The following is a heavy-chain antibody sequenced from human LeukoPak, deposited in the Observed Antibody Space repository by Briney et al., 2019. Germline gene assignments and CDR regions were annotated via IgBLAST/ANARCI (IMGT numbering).Heavy chain of an antibody. V-gene: IGHV3-11*01. J-gene: IGHJ2*01. CDR2: ISSSGSTI. CDR1: GFTFSDYY. Sequence: GGSLRPSCAASGFTFSDYYMSWIRQAPGKGLEWVSYISSSGSTIYYADSVKGRFTISRDNAKNSLYLQMNSLRAEDTAVYYCARDRRHLRGYFDLWGRGTLATVSS. CDR3: ARDRRHLRGYFDL.